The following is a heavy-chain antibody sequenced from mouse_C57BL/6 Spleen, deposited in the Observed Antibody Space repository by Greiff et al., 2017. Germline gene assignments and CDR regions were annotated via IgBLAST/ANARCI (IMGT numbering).Heavy chain of an antibody. V-gene: IGHV1-82*01. CDR1: GYAFSSSW. Sequence: QVQLQQSGPELVKPGASVKISCKASGYAFSSSWMNWVKQRPGKGLEWIGRIYPGDGDTNYNGKFTGKATLTADKSSSTAYMQLSSLTSEDSAVYFCARDLYYGNYQTMDYWGQGTSVTVSS. CDR3: ARDLYYGNYQTMDY. D-gene: IGHD2-1*01. J-gene: IGHJ4*01. CDR2: IYPGDGDT.